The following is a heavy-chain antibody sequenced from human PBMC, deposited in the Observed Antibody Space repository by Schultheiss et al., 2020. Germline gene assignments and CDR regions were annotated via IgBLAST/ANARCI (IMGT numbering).Heavy chain of an antibody. CDR1: GYTFTSYG. V-gene: IGHV1-18*01. CDR2: ISAYNGNT. CDR3: ARDRGYCSSTSCYTSRYYYYGMDV. D-gene: IGHD2-2*02. J-gene: IGHJ6*04. Sequence: ASVKVSCKASGYTFTSYGISWVRQAPGQGLEWMGWISAYNGNTNYAQKLQGRVTMTTDTSTSTAYMELRSLRSDDTAVYYCARDRGYCSSTSCYTSRYYYYGMDVWGKGTTVTVS.